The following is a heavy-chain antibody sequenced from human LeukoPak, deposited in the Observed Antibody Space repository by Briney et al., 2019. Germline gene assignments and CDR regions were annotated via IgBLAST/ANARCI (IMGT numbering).Heavy chain of an antibody. D-gene: IGHD3-10*01. Sequence: PSETLSPTCAVYGGSFSGYYWSWIRQPPGKGLEWIGEINHSGSTNYNPSLKSRVTISVDTSKNQFSLKLSSVTAADTAVYYCARKGWFGPITRPFDYWGQGTLVTVSS. J-gene: IGHJ4*02. CDR3: ARKGWFGPITRPFDY. V-gene: IGHV4-34*01. CDR1: GGSFSGYY. CDR2: INHSGST.